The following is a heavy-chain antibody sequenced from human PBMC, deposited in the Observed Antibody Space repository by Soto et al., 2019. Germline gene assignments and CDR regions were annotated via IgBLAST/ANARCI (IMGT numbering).Heavy chain of an antibody. CDR1: GFAFSTYG. D-gene: IGHD6-19*01. CDR3: AKDFGAWSDS. V-gene: IGHV3-30*02. Sequence: QVHLVESGGGVVQPGGSLPISGVGSGFAFSTYGWHWVPQAPAKGLEWVALIPYDGTDKYYADSVKGRFSISRDNSKQTLSLQMDSLRPEDTAVYYCAKDFGAWSDSWGQGTLVNVSS. J-gene: IGHJ5*02. CDR2: IPYDGTDK.